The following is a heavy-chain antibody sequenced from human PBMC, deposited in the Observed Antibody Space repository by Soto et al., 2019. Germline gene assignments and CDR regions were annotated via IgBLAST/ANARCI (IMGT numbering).Heavy chain of an antibody. V-gene: IGHV3-23*01. CDR1: GFIFSNYA. CDR3: VKDFRVGYDWTHD. J-gene: IGHJ4*02. CDR2: IRGSGGPT. D-gene: IGHD5-12*01. Sequence: DVQLLESGGDLVQPGGSLSLSCAASGFIFSNYAMSWVRQAPGKGLEWVSLIRGSGGPTHYADSVKGRFTVSRDNSKNILLLQMNSLRAEDTAVYYCVKDFRVGYDWTHDWGQGTLVTVSS.